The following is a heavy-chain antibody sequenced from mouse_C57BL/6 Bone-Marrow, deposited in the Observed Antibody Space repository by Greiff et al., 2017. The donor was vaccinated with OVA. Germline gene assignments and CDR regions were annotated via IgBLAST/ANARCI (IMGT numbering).Heavy chain of an antibody. V-gene: IGHV1-64*01. CDR2: IHPNSGST. Sequence: QVQLQQPGAELVKPGASVKLSCKASGYTFTSYWMHWVKQRPGQGLEWIGMIHPNSGSTNYHEKFKSKAKLTVDKSSSTAYMQLSSLTSEDSAVYYCARITTLVATSSYFDYWGQGTTLTVSS. CDR3: ARITTLVATSSYFDY. CDR1: GYTFTSYW. J-gene: IGHJ2*01. D-gene: IGHD1-1*01.